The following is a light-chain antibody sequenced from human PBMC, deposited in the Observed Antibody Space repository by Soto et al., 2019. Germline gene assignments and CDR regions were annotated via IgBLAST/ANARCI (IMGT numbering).Light chain of an antibody. CDR2: DAS. CDR1: QSVSSY. Sequence: EIVLTQSPATLSLSPGDRATLSCRASQSVSSYLAWYQQKPGQAPRLLIDDASNRATGIPARFSGSGSGTDFTLTISRLVPEDFAVYYCQQRSNWPPLTFGGGTKVEIK. V-gene: IGKV3-11*01. CDR3: QQRSNWPPLT. J-gene: IGKJ4*01.